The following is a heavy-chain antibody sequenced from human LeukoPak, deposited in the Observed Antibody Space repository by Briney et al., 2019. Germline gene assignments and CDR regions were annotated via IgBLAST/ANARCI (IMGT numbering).Heavy chain of an antibody. J-gene: IGHJ5*02. CDR1: GGSISSYY. V-gene: IGHV4-4*07. CDR2: IYTSGST. D-gene: IGHD2-2*01. CDR3: ARDGAEDIVVVPAARDDNWFDP. Sequence: SETLSLTCTVSGGSISSYYWSWIRQPAGKGLEWIGRIYTSGSTNYNPSLKSRVTMSVVTSKNQFSLKLSSVTAADTAVYYCARDGAEDIVVVPAARDDNWFDPWGQGTLVTVSS.